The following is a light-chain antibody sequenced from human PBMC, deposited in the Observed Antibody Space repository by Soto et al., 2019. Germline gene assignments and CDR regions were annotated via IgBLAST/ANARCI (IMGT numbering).Light chain of an antibody. CDR2: DAS. CDR3: QQYDNLPLI. J-gene: IGKJ5*01. V-gene: IGKV1-33*01. Sequence: DNQMTQSPSSLSASVGDRGTITCQASQNINNYLNWYQQKPGRAPKLLIYDASSLETGVPSRFSGSGSGTDFTFTISSLQPEDFATYYCQQYDNLPLIFGQGTRLEIK. CDR1: QNINNY.